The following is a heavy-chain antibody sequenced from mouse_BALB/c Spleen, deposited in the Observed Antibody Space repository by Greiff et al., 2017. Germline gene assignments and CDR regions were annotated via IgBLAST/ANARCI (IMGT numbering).Heavy chain of an antibody. CDR1: GFTFSSFG. Sequence: EVKLVESGGGLVQPGGSRKLSCAASGFTFSSFGMHWVRQAPEKGLEWVAYISSGSSTIYYADTVKGRFTISRDNPKNTLFLQMTSLRSEDTAMYYCARKATVVDFDVWGAGTTVTVSS. V-gene: IGHV5-17*02. CDR2: ISSGSSTI. D-gene: IGHD1-1*01. CDR3: ARKATVVDFDV. J-gene: IGHJ1*01.